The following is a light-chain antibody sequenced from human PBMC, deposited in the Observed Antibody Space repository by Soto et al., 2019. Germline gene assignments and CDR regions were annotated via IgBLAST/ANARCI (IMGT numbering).Light chain of an antibody. CDR1: QSISSY. V-gene: IGKV1-39*01. CDR2: GAS. J-gene: IGKJ2*01. CDR3: QYSYSTRYT. Sequence: DIQMTQSPSSLSASVGDRVTITCRASQSISSYLNWYQQKPGKAPKLLIFGASSLQSGVPSRFSGSGSGTDFTLPISSLQPEDFATYYCQYSYSTRYTFGQGTKLDIK.